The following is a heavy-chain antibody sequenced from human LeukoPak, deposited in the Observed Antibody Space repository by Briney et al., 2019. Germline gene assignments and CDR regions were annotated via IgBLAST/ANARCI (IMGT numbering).Heavy chain of an antibody. Sequence: GGSLRLSCAASGFTFPSYAMSWVRQAPGRGLEWIAAISGGGSHSWHADSVKGRFTISSDNSRDTLYLQMNSLRVDDTAVYYCARGSAWACHGVWCYPLDNWGQGALVTVSS. V-gene: IGHV3-23*01. CDR2: ISGGGSHS. J-gene: IGHJ4*02. CDR1: GFTFPSYA. D-gene: IGHD2-21*01. CDR3: ARGSAWACHGVWCYPLDN.